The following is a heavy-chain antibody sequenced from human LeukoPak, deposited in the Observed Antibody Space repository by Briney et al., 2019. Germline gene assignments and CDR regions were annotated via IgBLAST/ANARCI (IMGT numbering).Heavy chain of an antibody. CDR1: GDSVSSNSAA. CDR2: TYYRSKWYN. D-gene: IGHD1-26*01. CDR3: ARGSVKGAHRIGAFDI. Sequence: SQTLSLTCAISGDSVSSNSAAWNWIRQSPSRGLEWLGRTYYRSKWYNDYAVSVKSRITINPDTSKNQFSLQLNSVTPEDTAVYYCARGSVKGAHRIGAFDIWGQGTMVTVSS. J-gene: IGHJ3*02. V-gene: IGHV6-1*01.